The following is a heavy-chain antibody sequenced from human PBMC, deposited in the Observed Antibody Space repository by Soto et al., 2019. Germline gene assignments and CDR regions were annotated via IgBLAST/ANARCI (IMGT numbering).Heavy chain of an antibody. CDR1: GFTVSSNY. CDR2: IYSGGST. Sequence: GGSLRLSCAASGFTVSSNYMSWVRQAPGKGLEWVSVIYSGGSTYYADSVKGRFTISRDNSKNTLYLQMNSLRAEDTAVYYCAKGYDTSGYYQLDYWGQGTLVTVSS. CDR3: AKGYDTSGYYQLDY. J-gene: IGHJ4*02. D-gene: IGHD3-22*01. V-gene: IGHV3-66*01.